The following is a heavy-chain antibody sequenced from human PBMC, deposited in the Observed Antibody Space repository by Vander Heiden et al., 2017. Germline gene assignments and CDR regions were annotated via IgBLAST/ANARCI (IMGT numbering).Heavy chain of an antibody. CDR1: GFQSGKHY. J-gene: IGHJ4*02. CDR2: LSHDGTEI. Sequence: EVQLVESGGGLVQSGGSLRLSCSPSGFQSGKHYMTWVRQAPGKGLGWVANLSHDGTEINYLDYVKSRFTISRDNAKSSLYLQMTGLRAEDTAMYYCARVCRIECQAGEDYCGLGTLVTVS. CDR3: ARVCRIECQAGEDY. D-gene: IGHD3-16*01. V-gene: IGHV3-7*03.